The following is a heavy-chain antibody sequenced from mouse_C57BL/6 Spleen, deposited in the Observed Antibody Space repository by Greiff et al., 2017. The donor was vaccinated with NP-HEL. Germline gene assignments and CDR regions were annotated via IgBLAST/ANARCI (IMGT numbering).Heavy chain of an antibody. J-gene: IGHJ2*01. V-gene: IGHV1-42*01. Sequence: EVQLQQSGPELVKPGASVKISCKASGYSFTGYYMNWVKQSPEKSLEWIGEINPSTGGTTYNQKFKAKATLTVDTSSSTAYMQLKSLTSEDSAVYYCARRTGRAYYFDYWGQGTTLTVSS. CDR1: GYSFTGYY. CDR3: ARRTGRAYYFDY. D-gene: IGHD4-1*01. CDR2: INPSTGGT.